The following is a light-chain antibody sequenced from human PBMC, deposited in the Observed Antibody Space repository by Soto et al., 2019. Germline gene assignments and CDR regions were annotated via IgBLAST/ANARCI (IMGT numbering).Light chain of an antibody. J-gene: IGKJ1*01. CDR3: QQYYSTPWT. V-gene: IGKV4-1*01. Sequence: DIVMTQSPDSLAVSRGERATINCKSSQSVLHSSNNKNYLAWYQQKPGQPPKLLIYWASTRESGVPDRFSGSGSGTDFTLTISSLQAEDVAVYYCQQYYSTPWTFGQGTKVEIK. CDR1: QSVLHSSNNKNY. CDR2: WAS.